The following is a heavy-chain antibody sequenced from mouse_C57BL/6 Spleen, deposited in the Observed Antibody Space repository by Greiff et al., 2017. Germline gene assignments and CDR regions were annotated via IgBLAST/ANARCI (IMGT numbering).Heavy chain of an antibody. CDR3: ARPFITTVVAPAMDY. D-gene: IGHD1-1*01. V-gene: IGHV1-82*01. CDR2: IYPGDGDP. Sequence: QVPLQQSGPELVKPGASVKISCKASGYAFSSSWMNWVKQRPGQGLEWIGRIYPGDGDPNYNGKFKGKATLTADKSSSTAYMQLSSLTSEDSAVYFCARPFITTVVAPAMDYWGQGTSVTVSS. CDR1: GYAFSSSW. J-gene: IGHJ4*01.